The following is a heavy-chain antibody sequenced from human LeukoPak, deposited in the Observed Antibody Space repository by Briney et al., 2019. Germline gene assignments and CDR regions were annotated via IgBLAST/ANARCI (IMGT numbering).Heavy chain of an antibody. CDR3: ARGPNYDSPGGELDFQH. CDR2: ISYDGNNK. V-gene: IGHV3-30-3*01. J-gene: IGHJ1*01. CDR1: GFTFAIYA. D-gene: IGHD3-16*01. Sequence: PGRSLRLSCAASGFTFAIYAMHWVRQAPGKGLEWVAVISYDGNNKYYADSVKGRFTISRDNSKNTLYLQMNSLRAEDTAVYYCARGPNYDSPGGELDFQHWGQGTLVTVSS.